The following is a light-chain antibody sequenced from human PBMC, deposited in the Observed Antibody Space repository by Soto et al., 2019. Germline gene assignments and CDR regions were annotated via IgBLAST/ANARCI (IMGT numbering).Light chain of an antibody. J-gene: IGLJ1*01. V-gene: IGLV2-14*03. CDR1: SSDVGGYNY. CDR3: SSYTTSNTRQIV. CDR2: DVS. Sequence: QSAVTQPASVSGSPGQSIIISCTGTSSDVGGYNYVSWYQHHPGKAPKLMIFDVSNRPSGVSNRFSGSKSGNTASLTISGLQPEDEADYYCSSYTTSNTRQIVFGTGTKVTV.